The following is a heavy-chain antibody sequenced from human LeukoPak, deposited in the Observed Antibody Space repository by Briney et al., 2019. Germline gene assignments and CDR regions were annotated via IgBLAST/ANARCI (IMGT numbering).Heavy chain of an antibody. CDR2: ISGSGGST. CDR1: GFTFSSYA. J-gene: IGHJ5*02. D-gene: IGHD6-13*01. V-gene: IGHV3-23*01. Sequence: GGSLRLSCAASGFTFSSYAMSWVRQAPGKGLEWVSAISGSGGSTYYADSAKGRFTISRDNSKNTLYLQMNSLRAEDTAVYYCAKAKFVGIAAAGKVNWFDPWGQGTLVTVSS. CDR3: AKAKFVGIAAAGKVNWFDP.